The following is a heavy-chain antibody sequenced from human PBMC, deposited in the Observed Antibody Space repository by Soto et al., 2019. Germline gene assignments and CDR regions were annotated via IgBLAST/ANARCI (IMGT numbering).Heavy chain of an antibody. CDR1: GFTFDDFA. CDR3: AKGPGLVASSGSPDS. V-gene: IGHV3-9*01. CDR2: ISWNSASI. Sequence: EVQLVESGGGLVQPGRSLRLSCAASGFTFDDFAMHWVRQPPGKGLEWVSGISWNSASIVYADSVKGRFTISRDNAKNSLYLQLDSLGVEDTAFYYCAKGPGLVASSGSPDSWGQGTLVSLSS. J-gene: IGHJ4*02. D-gene: IGHD2-8*02.